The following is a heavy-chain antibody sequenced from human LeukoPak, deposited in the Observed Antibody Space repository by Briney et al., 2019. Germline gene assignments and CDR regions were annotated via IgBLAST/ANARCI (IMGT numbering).Heavy chain of an antibody. V-gene: IGHV1-2*02. J-gene: IGHJ5*02. D-gene: IGHD2-21*02. CDR1: GYTFTGYY. CDR2: INPNSGGT. CDR3: ARSPVAIVVVTAILEAGNWFDP. Sequence: ASVKVSCKASGYTFTGYYMHWVRQAPRQGLEWMGWINPNSGGTNYAQKFQGRVTMTRDTSISTAYMELSGLRSDDTAVYYCARSPVAIVVVTAILEAGNWFDPWGQGTLVTVSS.